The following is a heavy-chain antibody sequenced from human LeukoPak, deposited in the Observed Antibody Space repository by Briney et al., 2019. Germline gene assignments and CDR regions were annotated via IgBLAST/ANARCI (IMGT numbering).Heavy chain of an antibody. CDR2: IWYDGSDK. J-gene: IGHJ6*02. CDR1: GFTFNTYG. CDR3: ARVGCTGGSCLAYNYYAMDV. D-gene: IGHD2-15*01. V-gene: IGHV3-33*01. Sequence: AGGSLRLSCAASGFTFNTYGMNWVRQAPGKGLEWVAIIWYDGSDKYYADSVKGRFTISRDNSKNTLYLQVNTLRAEDTAVYYCARVGCTGGSCLAYNYYAMDVWGQGTTVTVSS.